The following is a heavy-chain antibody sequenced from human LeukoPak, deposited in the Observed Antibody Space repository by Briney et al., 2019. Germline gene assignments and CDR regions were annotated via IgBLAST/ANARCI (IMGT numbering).Heavy chain of an antibody. D-gene: IGHD1-26*01. V-gene: IGHV4-61*08. CDR2: IYYTGST. J-gene: IGHJ5*02. CDR3: ARDNGGSWFDP. CDR1: GVSISSDGYY. Sequence: NPSETLSLTCTFSGVSISSDGYYWSWIRRPPGKELEWIGYIYYTGSTNYNPSLKSRVTISVDTSKNQFSLKLSSVTAADTAVYYCARDNGGSWFDPWGQGTLVTVSS.